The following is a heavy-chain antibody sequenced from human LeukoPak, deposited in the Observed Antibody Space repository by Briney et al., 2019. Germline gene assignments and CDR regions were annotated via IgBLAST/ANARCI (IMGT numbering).Heavy chain of an antibody. Sequence: GGSLRLSCAASGYTFSHYSVNWVRQAPGKGLEWVSSISSTSDYIYYADSVKGRFTISRDNTKSSLYLQMNSLRAEDTAVYYCVSGDDPDSTWENYRLDAFDIWGQGATVIVSS. CDR1: GYTFSHYS. J-gene: IGHJ3*02. V-gene: IGHV3-21*01. CDR3: VSGDDPDSTWENYRLDAFDI. D-gene: IGHD3-16*02. CDR2: ISSTSDYI.